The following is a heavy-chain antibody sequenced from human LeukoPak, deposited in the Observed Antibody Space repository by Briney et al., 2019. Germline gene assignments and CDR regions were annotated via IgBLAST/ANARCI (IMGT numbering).Heavy chain of an antibody. J-gene: IGHJ6*02. Sequence: ASVKVACKASGGTFSSYAISRVRQAPGQGLEWMGRIIPILGIANYAQNFQGRVTITADQSTSTPYIELSNLRAEDPGLNYCSXDQLQAYYYYGMDVWGQGTTVTVSS. CDR2: IIPILGIA. CDR1: GGTFSSYA. V-gene: IGHV1-69*04. D-gene: IGHD4-11*01. CDR3: SXDQLQAYYYYGMDV.